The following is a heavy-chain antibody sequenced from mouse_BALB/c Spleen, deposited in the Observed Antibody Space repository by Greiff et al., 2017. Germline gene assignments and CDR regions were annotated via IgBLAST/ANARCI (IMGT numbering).Heavy chain of an antibody. CDR3: TKVLYYGSSHYAMDY. V-gene: IGHV1-5*01. J-gene: IGHJ4*01. CDR1: GYTFTSYW. Sequence: EVQLQQSGTVLARPGASVKMSCKASGYTFTSYWMHWVKQRPGQGLEWIGAIYPGNSDTSYNQKFKGKAKLTAVTSTSTAYMELSSLTNEDSAVYYCTKVLYYGSSHYAMDYWGQGTSVTVSS. D-gene: IGHD1-1*01. CDR2: IYPGNSDT.